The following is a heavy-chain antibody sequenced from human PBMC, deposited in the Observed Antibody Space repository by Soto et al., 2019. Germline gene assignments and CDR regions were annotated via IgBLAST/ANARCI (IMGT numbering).Heavy chain of an antibody. CDR2: ISYDGSNK. CDR3: AREEGDYYDSSYTGVDI. CDR1: GFTFSSYA. Sequence: GGSLRLSCAASGFTFSSYAMHWVRQAPGKGLEWVAVISYDGSNKYYADSVKGRFTISRDNSKNTLYLQMNSLRAEDTAVYYCAREEGDYYDSSYTGVDIWGQGTMVTVSS. J-gene: IGHJ3*02. V-gene: IGHV3-30-3*01. D-gene: IGHD3-22*01.